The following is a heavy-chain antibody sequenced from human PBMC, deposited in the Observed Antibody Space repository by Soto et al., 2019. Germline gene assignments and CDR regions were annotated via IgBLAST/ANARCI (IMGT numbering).Heavy chain of an antibody. CDR1: GFTFGSFG. V-gene: IGHV3-30*18. CDR3: AKNLVRGSGPFAHADV. J-gene: IGHJ6*02. Sequence: QVQLVESGGGVVQPGKSLRLSCTGSGFTFGSFGIHWVRQAPGKGLEWVAIISYDGSNKDYADSVKGRFIISRDNSNNTLHLQMNSLRVEDTAVYYCAKNLVRGSGPFAHADVWGQGTTVTVSS. CDR2: ISYDGSNK. D-gene: IGHD3-10*01.